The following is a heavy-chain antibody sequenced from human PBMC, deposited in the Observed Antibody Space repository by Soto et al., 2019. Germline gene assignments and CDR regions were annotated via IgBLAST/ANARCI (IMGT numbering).Heavy chain of an antibody. D-gene: IGHD2-21*02. CDR1: GGTFSSYA. V-gene: IGHV1-69*01. J-gene: IGHJ6*02. CDR3: ARRGDCYAPHYYYYGMDV. Sequence: QVQLVQSGAEVKKPGSSVKVSCKASGGTFSSYAISWVRQAPGQGLEWMGGIIPIFGTANYAQKFQGRVTFPADESTSTAYLELSSLRSEDTAVYYCARRGDCYAPHYYYYGMDVWGQGTTVTVSS. CDR2: IIPIFGTA.